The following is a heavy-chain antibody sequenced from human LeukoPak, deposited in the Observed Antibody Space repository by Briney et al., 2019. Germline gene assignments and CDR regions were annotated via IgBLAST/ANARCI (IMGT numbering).Heavy chain of an antibody. V-gene: IGHV3-21*01. CDR3: ARDRISYGYGGFDY. J-gene: IGHJ4*02. CDR1: GFTFSSYS. CDR2: ISSSSSYI. Sequence: GGSLRLSCAASGFTFSSYSMNCVRQAPGKGLEWVSSISSSSSYIYYADSVKGRFTISRDNAKNSLYLHMNSLSAADTAVYYCARDRISYGYGGFDYWGQGTLVTVSS. D-gene: IGHD1-26*01.